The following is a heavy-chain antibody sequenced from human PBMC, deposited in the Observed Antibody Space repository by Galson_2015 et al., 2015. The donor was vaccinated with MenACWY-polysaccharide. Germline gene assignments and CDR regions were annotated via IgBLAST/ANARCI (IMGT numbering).Heavy chain of an antibody. Sequence: SVKVSCKASGYTFTSYGISWVRQAPGQGLEWMGCISVYNGNTKYAQNLQGRVTTTTDTSTSTTYMELRSLRSDDTAVYYCARDFLSTVTTRPGYWGQGTLVTVSS. D-gene: IGHD4-17*01. J-gene: IGHJ4*02. CDR3: ARDFLSTVTTRPGY. CDR1: GYTFTSYG. V-gene: IGHV1-18*01. CDR2: ISVYNGNT.